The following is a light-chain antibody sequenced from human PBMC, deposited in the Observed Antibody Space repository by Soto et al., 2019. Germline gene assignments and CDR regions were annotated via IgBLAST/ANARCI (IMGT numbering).Light chain of an antibody. CDR1: ESVNSN. J-gene: IGKJ4*01. Sequence: EIVMTQSPATLSVSPGERATLSCRASESVNSNLGWYQQRPGQAPRLLIFGASTRATGIPVRFSGSGSGTEFTLTISSLQSEDFAVYYCQQYNNWPLSFGGGTKVDI. CDR2: GAS. V-gene: IGKV3-15*01. CDR3: QQYNNWPLS.